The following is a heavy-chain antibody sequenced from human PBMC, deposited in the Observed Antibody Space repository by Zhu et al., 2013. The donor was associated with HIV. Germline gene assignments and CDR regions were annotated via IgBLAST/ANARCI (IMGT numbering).Heavy chain of an antibody. CDR2: IIPIFDTA. CDR1: GGTFSNYG. D-gene: IGHD2-2*01. V-gene: IGHV1-69*01. Sequence: QVQLVQSGAEVKKPGSSVKVSCKASGGTFSNYGINWVRQAPGQGLEWMGGIIPIFDTANYAQKFQGRVTITADESTSTAYMELSSLRSEDTAVYYCARSPPVPAAPGGFDYWGQGTLVTVSS. J-gene: IGHJ4*02. CDR3: ARSPPVPAAPGGFDY.